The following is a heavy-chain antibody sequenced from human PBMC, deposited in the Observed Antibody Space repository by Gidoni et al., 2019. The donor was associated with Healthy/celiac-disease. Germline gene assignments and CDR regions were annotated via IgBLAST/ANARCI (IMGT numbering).Heavy chain of an antibody. Sequence: VQLVESGGGLVQPGGSRRLSCAAGGFTCRSDATSWVRQAPGQGLEWVSAISGSGGSTYYADSVKGRFTISRDNSKNTLYLQMNSRRAEDTAVYYCAKGEYDYVWGSYRAKPDYWGQGTLVTVSS. D-gene: IGHD3-16*02. CDR1: GFTCRSDA. CDR2: ISGSGGST. CDR3: AKGEYDYVWGSYRAKPDY. J-gene: IGHJ4*02. V-gene: IGHV3-23*04.